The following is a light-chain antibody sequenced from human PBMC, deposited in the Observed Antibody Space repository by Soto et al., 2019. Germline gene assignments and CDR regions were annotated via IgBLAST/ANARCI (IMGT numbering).Light chain of an antibody. Sequence: DIKMTQSPSTLSASVGDRVTITCRAIQSINTWLAWYQQKPGKAPKVLIYKASTLKSGVPSRFSGSGSGTEFTLTISSLQPDDSATYYCQQYNSYSLTFGGGTKVEI. CDR3: QQYNSYSLT. CDR1: QSINTW. J-gene: IGKJ4*01. CDR2: KAS. V-gene: IGKV1-5*03.